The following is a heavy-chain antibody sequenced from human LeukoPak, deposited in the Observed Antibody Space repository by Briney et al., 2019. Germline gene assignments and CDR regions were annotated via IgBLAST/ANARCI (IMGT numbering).Heavy chain of an antibody. D-gene: IGHD1-26*01. CDR3: AKSPLLNQYYFDY. V-gene: IGHV3-23*01. Sequence: PGGSLRLSCVASGFTFSSYAMSWVRQAPGKGLEWVSGISGSGSSTYYADSVKGRFTISRDNSKNTLYLQMNSLRAEDTAVYYCAKSPLLNQYYFDYWGPGTLVTVSS. J-gene: IGHJ4*02. CDR2: ISGSGSST. CDR1: GFTFSSYA.